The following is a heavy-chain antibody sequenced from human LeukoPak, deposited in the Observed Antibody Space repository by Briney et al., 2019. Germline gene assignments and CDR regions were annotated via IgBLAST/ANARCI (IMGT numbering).Heavy chain of an antibody. CDR2: IYNSGNT. D-gene: IGHD1-14*01. CDR3: ARRRTRPEAFDI. Sequence: PSETLPLTCSVSGGSVNGNYWNWIRQPPGKALEWIGYIYNSGNTNYNPSLKSRVTMSLDTSRNQFSLELSSVTATDTAVYYCARRRTRPEAFDIWGQGTMVTVSS. J-gene: IGHJ3*02. V-gene: IGHV4-59*08. CDR1: GGSVNGNY.